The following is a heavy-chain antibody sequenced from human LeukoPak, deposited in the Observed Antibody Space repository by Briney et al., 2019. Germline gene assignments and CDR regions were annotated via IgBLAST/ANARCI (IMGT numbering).Heavy chain of an antibody. D-gene: IGHD2-15*01. V-gene: IGHV1-69*05. CDR2: IIPIFGTA. Sequence: SVKVSCKASGGTFSSYAISWVRQAPGQGLEWMGGIIPIFGTANYAQKFQGRATITTDESTSTAYMELSSLRSEDTAVYYCARVFLTIKGGPPDYWGQGTLVTVSS. CDR3: ARVFLTIKGGPPDY. CDR1: GGTFSSYA. J-gene: IGHJ4*02.